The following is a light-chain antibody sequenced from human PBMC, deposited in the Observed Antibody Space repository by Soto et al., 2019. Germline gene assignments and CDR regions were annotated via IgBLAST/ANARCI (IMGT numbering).Light chain of an antibody. CDR2: GAS. CDR3: QQYNYWPQT. Sequence: EIVMTQSPATLSVSPGERATLSCRASQSVSSNLAWYQQKPGQAPRLLIYGASTRATGIPARFSGSGSGTEFTLTIGSLQSEDFAVYYCQQYNYWPQTFGQGTKVDIK. CDR1: QSVSSN. V-gene: IGKV3-15*01. J-gene: IGKJ1*01.